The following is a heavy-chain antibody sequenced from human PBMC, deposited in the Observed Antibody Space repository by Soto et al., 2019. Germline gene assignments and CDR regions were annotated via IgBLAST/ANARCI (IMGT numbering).Heavy chain of an antibody. CDR3: ARAFYYEVAGWFDP. Sequence: SETLSLTCAVSGYSISSGYYWGWIRQPPGKGLEWIGSIYRSGNTYYNPSLKSRVTISIDTSKNQFSLKLSSVTAADTAVYSCARAFYYEVAGWFDPWGPGTLVTVSS. D-gene: IGHD3-22*01. CDR1: GYSISSGYY. J-gene: IGHJ5*02. V-gene: IGHV4-38-2*01. CDR2: IYRSGNT.